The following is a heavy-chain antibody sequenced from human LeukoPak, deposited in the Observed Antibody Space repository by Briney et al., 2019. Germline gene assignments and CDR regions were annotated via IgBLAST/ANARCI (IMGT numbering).Heavy chain of an antibody. Sequence: ASVKVSCKASGYTFTSYDINWVRQATGQGLEWMGWMNPNSGNTGYAQKFQGRVTMTRNTSISTAYMGLSSLRSEDTAVYYCARALAIYYGSGTGYWGQGTLVTVSS. V-gene: IGHV1-8*01. CDR2: MNPNSGNT. D-gene: IGHD3-10*01. CDR3: ARALAIYYGSGTGY. CDR1: GYTFTSYD. J-gene: IGHJ4*02.